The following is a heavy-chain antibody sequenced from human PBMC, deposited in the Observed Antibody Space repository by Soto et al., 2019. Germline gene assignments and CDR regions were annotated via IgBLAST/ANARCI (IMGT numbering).Heavy chain of an antibody. CDR2: INPISGGT. D-gene: IGHD2-15*01. J-gene: IGHJ4*02. CDR1: GYTFTGHH. CDR3: AKDGRNCSGGSCPQGD. Sequence: ASVKVSCKTSGYTFTGHHIHWVRQAPGQGLEWMGWINPISGGTKYREKFQGRVSITRDKYSSTAYMELSSLTSDDSAVYYCAKDGRNCSGGSCPQGDWGQGTLVNVSS. V-gene: IGHV1-2*02.